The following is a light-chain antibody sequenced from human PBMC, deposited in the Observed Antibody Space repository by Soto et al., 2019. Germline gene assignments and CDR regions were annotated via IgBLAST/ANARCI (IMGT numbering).Light chain of an antibody. CDR1: ESLLHTDGKTY. CDR3: MQNVQLPVT. V-gene: IGKV2D-29*01. J-gene: IGKJ4*01. CDR2: EVS. Sequence: EIVMTQTPLSLSVIPGQPASISCKSSESLLHTDGKTYLFWYLQRPGQPPQLLISEVSNRFSGVPDRFSGSGSGRDFTLKISRVETEDVGLYYCMQNVQLPVTFGGGTRVEIK.